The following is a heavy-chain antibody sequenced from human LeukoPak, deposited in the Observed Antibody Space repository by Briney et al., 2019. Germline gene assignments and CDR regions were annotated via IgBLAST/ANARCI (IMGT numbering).Heavy chain of an antibody. CDR3: ARGSPTYYDFWSGAGSYMDV. J-gene: IGHJ6*03. Sequence: ASVKVSCKASRYTFTGYYMHWVRQAPGQGLEWMGWINPNSGGTNYAQKFQGRVTMTRDTSISTAYMELSRLRSDDTAVYYCARGSPTYYDFWSGAGSYMDVWGKGTTVTVSS. V-gene: IGHV1-2*02. CDR1: RYTFTGYY. D-gene: IGHD3-3*01. CDR2: INPNSGGT.